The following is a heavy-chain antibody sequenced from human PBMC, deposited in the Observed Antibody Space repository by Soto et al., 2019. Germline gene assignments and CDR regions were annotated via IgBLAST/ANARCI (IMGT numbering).Heavy chain of an antibody. D-gene: IGHD1-1*01. Sequence: PGESLKISCADSGFTFSSYWMSWVRQAPGQGLEWVANVKYDGSQTYYVGSVKGRFTISRGNAKNSLYLQMNSLRAEDTAVYYCTRDFQGPLDYGMDVWGQGTTVTVSS. CDR2: VKYDGSQT. CDR1: GFTFSSYW. V-gene: IGHV3-7*01. CDR3: TRDFQGPLDYGMDV. J-gene: IGHJ6*02.